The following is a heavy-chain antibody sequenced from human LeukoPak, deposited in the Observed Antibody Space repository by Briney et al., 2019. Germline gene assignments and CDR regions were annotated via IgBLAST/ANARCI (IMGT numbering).Heavy chain of an antibody. J-gene: IGHJ1*01. D-gene: IGHD2-15*01. CDR2: IYYSGNT. Sequence: SETLSLTCTVSGGSISSGGYYWSWIRQHPGKGLEWIGYIYYSGNTYYNPSLKSRVTISVDTSKNQFSLKLSSVTAADTAVYYCARAPGYCSGGSCYTPPAEYFQHWGQGTLVTVSS. CDR3: ARAPGYCSGGSCYTPPAEYFQH. V-gene: IGHV4-31*03. CDR1: GGSISSGGYY.